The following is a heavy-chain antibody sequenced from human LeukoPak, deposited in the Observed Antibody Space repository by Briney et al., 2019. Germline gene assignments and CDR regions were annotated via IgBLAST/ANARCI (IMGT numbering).Heavy chain of an antibody. Sequence: GSSVKVSFKASGYTFTSYYMHWVRQAPGQGLEWMGMINPSGGSTSYAQKFQGRVTITRDTFTSTVYMELSSLRSEDPAVYYCASHTGESLSYGMAVWGQGTTVTVSS. J-gene: IGHJ6*02. V-gene: IGHV1-46*01. CDR3: ASHTGESLSYGMAV. D-gene: IGHD2/OR15-2a*01. CDR2: INPSGGST. CDR1: GYTFTSYY.